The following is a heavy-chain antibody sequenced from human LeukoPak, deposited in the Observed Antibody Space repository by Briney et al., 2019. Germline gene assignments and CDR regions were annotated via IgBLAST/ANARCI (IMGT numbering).Heavy chain of an antibody. V-gene: IGHV3-53*01. CDR2: IYSGGSA. Sequence: GGSLRLSCAASGFTVSSNYMSWVRQAPGLGLEWVSVIYSGGSAYYAASVKGRFTISRNNSKNTPYLQMNSLRAEDTAVYYCASNGGYDSEYFYGMDAWGQGTTVTVSS. D-gene: IGHD5-12*01. CDR3: ASNGGYDSEYFYGMDA. CDR1: GFTVSSNY. J-gene: IGHJ6*02.